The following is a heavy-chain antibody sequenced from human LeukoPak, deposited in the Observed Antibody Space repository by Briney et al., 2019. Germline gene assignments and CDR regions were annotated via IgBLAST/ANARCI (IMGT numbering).Heavy chain of an antibody. CDR2: IKHDGSDR. V-gene: IGHV3-7*01. J-gene: IGHJ4*02. D-gene: IGHD3-10*01. CDR3: ARDFRGVFDF. CDR1: GFTFNSFW. Sequence: GGSLRLSCAVSGFTFNSFWISWVRQAPGKGLEWVANIKHDGSDRNYVDSVKGRFTISRDNARNSLSLQMNSLRAEDTAVYYCARDFRGVFDFWGQGTVVTVSS.